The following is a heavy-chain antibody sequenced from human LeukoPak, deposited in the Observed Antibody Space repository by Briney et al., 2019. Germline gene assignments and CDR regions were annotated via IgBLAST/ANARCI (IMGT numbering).Heavy chain of an antibody. J-gene: IGHJ4*02. D-gene: IGHD4-17*01. V-gene: IGHV1-18*01. CDR1: GYPFDNFG. Sequence: ASVKVSCKASGYPFDNFGRTWVRQAPGQGLEWMGWISAYNGNTHYAQKFRGRLTMTTDTSKTTAYLELRSLKSDDTAVYYCARDRLGGDLTGESLYWGQGTLVTVSS. CDR3: ARDRLGGDLTGESLY. CDR2: ISAYNGNT.